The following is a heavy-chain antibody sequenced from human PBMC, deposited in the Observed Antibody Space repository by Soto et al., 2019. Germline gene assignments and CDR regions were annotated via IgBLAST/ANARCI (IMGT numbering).Heavy chain of an antibody. CDR1: GYTFTSYD. Sequence: ASVKVSCKASGYTFTSYDINWVRQATGQGLEWMGWMNPNSGNTGYAQKFQGRVTMTRNTSISTAYMELSSLRSEDTAVYYCARDLTAGGSSWYSTLFDYWGQGTLVTVSS. V-gene: IGHV1-8*01. CDR3: ARDLTAGGSSWYSTLFDY. D-gene: IGHD6-13*01. J-gene: IGHJ4*02. CDR2: MNPNSGNT.